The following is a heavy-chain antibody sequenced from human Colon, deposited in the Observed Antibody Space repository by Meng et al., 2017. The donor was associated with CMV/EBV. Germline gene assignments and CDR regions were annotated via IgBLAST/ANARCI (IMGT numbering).Heavy chain of an antibody. CDR3: LRSLDDGSGQFRDY. CDR2: ISPYSGHT. J-gene: IGHJ4*02. D-gene: IGHD3-3*01. CDR1: GYTFTTFG. Sequence: ASVKVSCKASGYTFTTFGISWVRQAPGQGPEWMGWISPYSGHTNSAQKFQGRLSLTTDTSTSTAYMDLRSLRTDDTAVYYFLRSLDDGSGQFRDYWGQGTLVTVSS. V-gene: IGHV1-18*01.